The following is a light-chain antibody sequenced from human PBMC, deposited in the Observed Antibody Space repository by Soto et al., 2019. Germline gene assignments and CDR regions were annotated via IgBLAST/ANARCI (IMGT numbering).Light chain of an antibody. Sequence: QSVLTQPRSVSGSPGQSVTISCTGTSSDVGGYNYVSWYQLHPGKAPKLMIYDVSKRPSGVPDRFSGSKSGNTASLTISGLQAEDEADYYCCSYAGTYTFVFGGGTQLTVL. CDR3: CSYAGTYTFV. CDR2: DVS. CDR1: SSDVGGYNY. J-gene: IGLJ2*01. V-gene: IGLV2-11*01.